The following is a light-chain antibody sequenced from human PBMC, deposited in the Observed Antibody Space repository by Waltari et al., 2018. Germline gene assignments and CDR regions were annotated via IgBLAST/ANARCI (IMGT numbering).Light chain of an antibody. CDR3: QQYNSYSLLT. V-gene: IGKV1-5*03. Sequence: DIQMTPSPFTLSASVGDRVIITCRASQSISKWLAWYQHKPGKAPKLLIYKASTLASGVPSRFSGSGSGTDFSLTISSLQPDDFATYYCQQYNSYSLLTFGGGTKVEIK. CDR2: KAS. CDR1: QSISKW. J-gene: IGKJ4*01.